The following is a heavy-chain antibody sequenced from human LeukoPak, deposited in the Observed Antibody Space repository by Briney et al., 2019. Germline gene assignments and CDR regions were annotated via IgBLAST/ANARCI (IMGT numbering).Heavy chain of an antibody. CDR3: ARDGSGSYYGTSDY. Sequence: SETLSLTCTVSGGSISSYYWSWIRQPAGKGLEWIGRIYTSGSTNYNPSLKSRVTMSVDTSKNQFSLELSSVTAADTAVYYCARDGSGSYYGTSDYWGQGTLVTVSS. J-gene: IGHJ4*02. D-gene: IGHD1-26*01. CDR2: IYTSGST. CDR1: GGSISSYY. V-gene: IGHV4-4*07.